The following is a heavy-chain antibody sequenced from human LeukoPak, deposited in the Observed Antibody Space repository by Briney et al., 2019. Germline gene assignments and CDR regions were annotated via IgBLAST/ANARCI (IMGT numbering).Heavy chain of an antibody. Sequence: PGGSLRLSCAASGFTFSDYYMSWIRQAPGKGLEWVSVIYSGGSTYYADSVKGRFTISRDNSKNTLYLQMNSLRAEDTAVYYCARDIFLPTTYYDSKLPTYGMDVWGQGTTVTVSS. CDR1: GFTFSDYY. D-gene: IGHD3-22*01. CDR2: IYSGGST. CDR3: ARDIFLPTTYYDSKLPTYGMDV. J-gene: IGHJ6*02. V-gene: IGHV3-66*01.